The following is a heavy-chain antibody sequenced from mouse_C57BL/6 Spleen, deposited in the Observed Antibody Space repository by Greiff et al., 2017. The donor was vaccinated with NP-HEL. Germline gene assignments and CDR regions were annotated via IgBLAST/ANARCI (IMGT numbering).Heavy chain of an antibody. CDR2: IHPNSGST. CDR3: ARTFYYDYDVGFAY. Sequence: QVQLQQPGAELVKPGASVKLSCKASGYTFTSYWMHWVKQRPGQGLEWIGMIHPNSGSTNYNEKFKSKATLTVDKSSSTAYMQRSSLTSEDSAVYYCARTFYYDYDVGFAYWGQGTLVTVSA. CDR1: GYTFTSYW. J-gene: IGHJ3*01. V-gene: IGHV1-64*01. D-gene: IGHD2-4*01.